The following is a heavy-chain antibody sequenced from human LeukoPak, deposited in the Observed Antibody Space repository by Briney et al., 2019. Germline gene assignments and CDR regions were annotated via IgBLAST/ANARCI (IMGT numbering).Heavy chain of an antibody. Sequence: GGSLRLSCAASGFTFSSYSMNWVRQAPGKGLGWVSYISSSSSTIYYADSVKGRFTISRDNAKNTLFLQMNSLRAEDTAVYYCARAYYFDTTGHDSDALDIWGRGTMVTVSS. D-gene: IGHD3-22*01. CDR3: ARAYYFDTTGHDSDALDI. CDR1: GFTFSSYS. CDR2: ISSSSSTI. J-gene: IGHJ3*02. V-gene: IGHV3-48*01.